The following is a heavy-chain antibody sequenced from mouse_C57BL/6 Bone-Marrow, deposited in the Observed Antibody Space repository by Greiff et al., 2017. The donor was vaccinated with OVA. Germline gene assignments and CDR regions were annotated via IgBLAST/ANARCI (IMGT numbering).Heavy chain of an antibody. D-gene: IGHD1-1*01. CDR1: GYTFTSYG. CDR2: IYPRSGNT. J-gene: IGHJ1*03. Sequence: QVQLQQSGAELARPGASVKLSCKASGYTFTSYGISWVKQRTGQGLEWIGEIYPRSGNTYYNEKFKGKATLTADKSSSTAYMELRSLTSEDSAVYCCARLIYYGSSYWYFDVWGTGTTVTVSS. CDR3: ARLIYYGSSYWYFDV. V-gene: IGHV1-81*01.